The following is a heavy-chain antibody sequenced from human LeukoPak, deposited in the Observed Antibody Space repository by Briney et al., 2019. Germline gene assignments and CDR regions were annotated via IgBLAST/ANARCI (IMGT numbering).Heavy chain of an antibody. J-gene: IGHJ4*02. CDR1: GFTFSSYG. CDR2: ISYDGSNK. CDR3: AKESGSGSYFDY. Sequence: GGSLRLSCVASGFTFSSYGMHWVRQAPGKGLEWVTVISYDGSNKYYADSVKGRFTISRDNSKNTLYLQMNSLRAEDTAVYYCAKESGSGSYFDYWGQGTLVTVSS. D-gene: IGHD3-10*01. V-gene: IGHV3-30*18.